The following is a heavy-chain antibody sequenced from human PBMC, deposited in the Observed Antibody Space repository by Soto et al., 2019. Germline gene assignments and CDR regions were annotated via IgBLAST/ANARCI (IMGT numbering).Heavy chain of an antibody. V-gene: IGHV4-31*03. Sequence: SETLSLTCTVSGGSISSGRYYWSWIRQHPGKGLEWIGYIYYSGSTYCNPSLKSRLTISVDTSGNQFSLKLSSVTAADTATYYCARDLSGYGAFDIWGQGTMVTVSS. CDR3: ARDLSGYGAFDI. CDR1: GGSISSGRYY. J-gene: IGHJ3*02. CDR2: IYYSGST. D-gene: IGHD5-18*01.